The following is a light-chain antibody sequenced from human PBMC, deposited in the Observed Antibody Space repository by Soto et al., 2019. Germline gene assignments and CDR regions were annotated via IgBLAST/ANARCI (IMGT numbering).Light chain of an antibody. CDR1: QSVSSSY. CDR3: QQYGSSLRT. V-gene: IGKV3-20*01. J-gene: IGKJ1*01. Sequence: EIVLTQSPGTLSLSPGERATLSCRASQSVSSSYLAWYQQKPGQAPRLLIYGASSRDTGIPDRFSGRGSGTGFTSTISRLEPEDFAVYYCQQYGSSLRTFGQGTKVEIK. CDR2: GAS.